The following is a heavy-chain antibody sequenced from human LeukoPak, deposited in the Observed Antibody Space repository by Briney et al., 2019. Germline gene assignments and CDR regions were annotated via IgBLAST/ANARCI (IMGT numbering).Heavy chain of an antibody. J-gene: IGHJ4*02. Sequence: PSETLSLTCTVSGGSISSGGYYWSWIRQHPGKGLEWIGYIYYSGSTYYNPSLKSRVTISVDTSKNQFSLKLSSVTAADTAVYYCARDPGGQLFRSHYFDYRGQGTLVTVSS. CDR3: ARDPGGQLFRSHYFDY. CDR1: GGSISSGGYY. CDR2: IYYSGST. D-gene: IGHD5-18*01. V-gene: IGHV4-31*03.